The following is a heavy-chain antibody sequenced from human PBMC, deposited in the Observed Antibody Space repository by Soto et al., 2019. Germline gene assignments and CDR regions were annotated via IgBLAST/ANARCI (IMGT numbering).Heavy chain of an antibody. D-gene: IGHD5-12*01. J-gene: IGHJ3*02. Sequence: GGSLRLSCAASGCTFVDYAMHWVRQAPGKGLEWVSGISWNSGSIGYADSVKGRFTISRDNAKNSLYLQMNSLRAEDTALYYCAKSREYSGLDAFDIWGQGTMVTVSS. V-gene: IGHV3-9*01. CDR1: GCTFVDYA. CDR2: ISWNSGSI. CDR3: AKSREYSGLDAFDI.